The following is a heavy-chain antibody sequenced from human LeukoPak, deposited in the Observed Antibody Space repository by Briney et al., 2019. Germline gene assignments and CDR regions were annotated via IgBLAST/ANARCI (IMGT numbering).Heavy chain of an antibody. D-gene: IGHD2-2*01. CDR3: ARGRADIVVVPAGPKLSRGAWYFDY. V-gene: IGHV4-34*01. Sequence: SETLSLTCAVYGGSFSGYYWSWIRQPPGKGLEWIGEINHSGSTNYNPSLKSRVTISVDTSKNQFSLKLSSVTAADTAVYYCARGRADIVVVPAGPKLSRGAWYFDYWGQGTLVTVSS. CDR2: INHSGST. CDR1: GGSFSGYY. J-gene: IGHJ4*02.